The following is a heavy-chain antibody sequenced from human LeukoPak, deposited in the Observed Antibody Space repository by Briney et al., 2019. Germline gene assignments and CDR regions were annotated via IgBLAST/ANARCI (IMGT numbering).Heavy chain of an antibody. D-gene: IGHD2-21*02. Sequence: PGESLKISCKGSGYSFTSYWIGWVRQMPGKGLEWMGIIYPGDSDTKYSPSFQGQVTISADKSISTAYLQWSSLKASDTAMYYCARHILAYCGGDCSDAFDIWGQGTMVTVSS. CDR3: ARHILAYCGGDCSDAFDI. J-gene: IGHJ3*02. V-gene: IGHV5-51*01. CDR1: GYSFTSYW. CDR2: IYPGDSDT.